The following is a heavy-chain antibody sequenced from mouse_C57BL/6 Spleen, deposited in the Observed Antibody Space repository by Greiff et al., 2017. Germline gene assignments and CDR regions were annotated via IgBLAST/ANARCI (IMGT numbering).Heavy chain of an antibody. CDR1: GYAFSSSW. V-gene: IGHV1-82*01. J-gene: IGHJ4*01. D-gene: IGHD1-1*01. CDR3: ARLHYYGSYYYAMDY. Sequence: QVQLQQSGPELVKPGASVKISCKASGYAFSSSWMNWVKQRPGKGLEWIGRIYPGDGDTNYTGKFKGKATLTADKSSSTAYMQLSSLTSEDSAVYFCARLHYYGSYYYAMDYWGQGTSVTVSS. CDR2: IYPGDGDT.